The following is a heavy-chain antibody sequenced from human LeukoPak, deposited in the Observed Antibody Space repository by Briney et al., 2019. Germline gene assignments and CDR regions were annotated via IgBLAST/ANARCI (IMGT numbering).Heavy chain of an antibody. D-gene: IGHD3-9*01. J-gene: IGHJ3*02. CDR2: INHSGST. Sequence: SETLSLTCTVSGGSISSYYWSWIRQPPGKGLEWIGEINHSGSTNYNPSLKSRVTISVDTSKNQFSLKLSSVTAADTAVYYCAKGPKRYNILTGYFVIETAFDIWGQGTMVTVSS. CDR1: GGSISSYY. V-gene: IGHV4-34*01. CDR3: AKGPKRYNILTGYFVIETAFDI.